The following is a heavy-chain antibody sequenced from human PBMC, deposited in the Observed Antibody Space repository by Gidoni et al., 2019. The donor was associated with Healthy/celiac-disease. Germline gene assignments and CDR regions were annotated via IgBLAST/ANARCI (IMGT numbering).Heavy chain of an antibody. D-gene: IGHD6-19*01. Sequence: QVQLLQSGAEVKKPGASVTVSCKASGYTFTSYGISWVRPATGQGLELMGWISAYNGNTNDAQKLQGRVTMTTDTSTSTAYMELRSLRSDDTAVYYCTRPSASSGWYGAFDIWGQGTMVTVSS. CDR3: TRPSASSGWYGAFDI. CDR2: ISAYNGNT. J-gene: IGHJ3*02. V-gene: IGHV1-18*01. CDR1: GYTFTSYG.